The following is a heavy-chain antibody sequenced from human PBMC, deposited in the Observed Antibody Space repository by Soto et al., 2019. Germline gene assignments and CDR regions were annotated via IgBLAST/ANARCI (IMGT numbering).Heavy chain of an antibody. D-gene: IGHD2-8*01. J-gene: IGHJ6*02. V-gene: IGHV4-59*01. Sequence: SETLSLTCTVSGGFISSYYWSWIRQPPGKGLEWIGYIHDSGSTNYNPSLKRRVTISVDRSKNQVSLKLSSVTAADTAVYYCARAVGQPNGYYYGVDVWGQATTVTVSS. CDR2: IHDSGST. CDR3: ARAVGQPNGYYYGVDV. CDR1: GGFISSYY.